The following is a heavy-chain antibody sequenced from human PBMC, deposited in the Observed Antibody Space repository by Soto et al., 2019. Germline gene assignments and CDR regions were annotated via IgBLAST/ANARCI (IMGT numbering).Heavy chain of an antibody. Sequence: QLQLQESGPGLVKPSETLSLTCTVSGGSISSSSYYWGWIRQPPGKGLEWIGSIYYSGSTYYNPSLNRRVXXSXDXXKNQYPLKLSSVTAADTAVYYCASGYSRSWHPFAYWGQGTLVTVSS. CDR2: IYYSGST. J-gene: IGHJ4*02. CDR3: ASGYSRSWHPFAY. CDR1: GGSISSSSYY. D-gene: IGHD6-13*01. V-gene: IGHV4-39*01.